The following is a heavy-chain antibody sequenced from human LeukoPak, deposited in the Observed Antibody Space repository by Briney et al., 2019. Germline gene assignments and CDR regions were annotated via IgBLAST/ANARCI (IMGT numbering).Heavy chain of an antibody. V-gene: IGHV4-59*08. CDR3: ARHGLDWFDP. Sequence: PSETLSLTCTVSGGSISSDYWGWIRQPPGKGLEWIGYIYYSGSTNYNPSLKSRVTISVDTSKNQFSLKLSSVTAADTAVYYCARHGLDWFDPWGQGTLVTVSP. CDR1: GGSISSDY. D-gene: IGHD5/OR15-5a*01. J-gene: IGHJ5*02. CDR2: IYYSGST.